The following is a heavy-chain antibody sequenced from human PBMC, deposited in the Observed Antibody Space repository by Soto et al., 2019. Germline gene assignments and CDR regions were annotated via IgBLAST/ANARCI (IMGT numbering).Heavy chain of an antibody. J-gene: IGHJ4*02. D-gene: IGHD1-1*01. CDR3: AKGGWNDD. V-gene: IGHV3-23*01. CDR1: GFTFSNYA. Sequence: EVQLLESGGGLVQPGGSVRLSCAASGFTFSNYAMTWVRQAPGKGLEWVSHISATGESAYYVDSVKGRFTISRDKSKNRLDLQMTSRRAGDTAVYYGAKGGWNDDWGQGTLVTVS. CDR2: ISATGESA.